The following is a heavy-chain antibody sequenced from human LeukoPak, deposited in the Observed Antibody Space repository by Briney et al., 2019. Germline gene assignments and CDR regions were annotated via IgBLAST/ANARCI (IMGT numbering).Heavy chain of an antibody. D-gene: IGHD2-2*01. Sequence: SQTLSLTCAVSGGSISSGGYSWSWIRQPPGKGLEWIGYIYHSGSTNYNPSLKSRVTISVDTSKNQFSLKLSSVTAADTAVYYCARWYQLLGAFDIWGQGTMVTVSS. V-gene: IGHV4-30-2*02. CDR2: IYHSGST. J-gene: IGHJ3*02. CDR1: GGSISSGGYS. CDR3: ARWYQLLGAFDI.